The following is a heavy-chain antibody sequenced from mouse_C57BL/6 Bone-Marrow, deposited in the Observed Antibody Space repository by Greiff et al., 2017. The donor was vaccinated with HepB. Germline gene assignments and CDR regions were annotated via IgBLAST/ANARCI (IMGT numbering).Heavy chain of an antibody. V-gene: IGHV5-9-1*02. D-gene: IGHD2-4*01. Sequence: EVMLVESGEGLVKPGGSLKLSCAASGFTFSSYAMSWVRQTPEKRLEWVAYISSGGDYIYYADTVKGRFTISRDNARNTLYLQMSSLKSEDTAMYYCTRDGGYDYDGDAMDYWGQGTSVTVSS. CDR3: TRDGGYDYDGDAMDY. CDR1: GFTFSSYA. CDR2: ISSGGDYI. J-gene: IGHJ4*01.